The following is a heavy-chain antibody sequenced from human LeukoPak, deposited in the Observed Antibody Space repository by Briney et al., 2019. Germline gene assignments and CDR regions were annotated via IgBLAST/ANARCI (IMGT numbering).Heavy chain of an antibody. D-gene: IGHD2-2*01. CDR1: GYSFTAYY. V-gene: IGHV1-2*02. J-gene: IGHJ5*02. CDR2: LNPNSGGT. CDR3: ARAKSQDCSIVNCQEWFDP. Sequence: ASVKVSCKASGYSFTAYYINWVRQAPGQGLEWMGWLNPNSGGTNYAQKFQGRVTMTRDTSNSTAYMEVSRLRSDDTAVYYCARAKSQDCSIVNCQEWFDPWGQGTLVTVSS.